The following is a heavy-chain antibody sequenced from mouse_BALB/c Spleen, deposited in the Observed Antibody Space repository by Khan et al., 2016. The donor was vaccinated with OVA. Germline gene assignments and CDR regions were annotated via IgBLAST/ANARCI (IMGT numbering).Heavy chain of an antibody. V-gene: IGHV5-17*02. CDR3: ARTGYYYFDY. CDR1: GFTFSGFG. D-gene: IGHD2-3*01. Sequence: EVELVESGGGLVQPGGSRKLSCAASGFTFSGFGMHWVRQAPEQGLEWVAYISSGSSTIYYADTVKGRFTISRDHPKNNLFLQMASLRSEETAMYYCARTGYYYFDYWGQGTTLTVSS. J-gene: IGHJ2*01. CDR2: ISSGSSTI.